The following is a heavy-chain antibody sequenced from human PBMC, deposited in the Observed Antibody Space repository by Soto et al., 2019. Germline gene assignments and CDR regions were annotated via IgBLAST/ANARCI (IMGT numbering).Heavy chain of an antibody. J-gene: IGHJ6*02. CDR1: GFTFSSYA. CDR3: AKASCSGGSCYSRYYYYYYGMDG. CDR2: ISGSGGST. V-gene: IGHV3-23*01. D-gene: IGHD2-15*01. Sequence: GGSLRLSCAASGFTFSSYAMSWVRQAPGKGLEWVSAISGSGGSTYYADSVKGRFTISRDNSKNTLYLQMNSLRAEDTAVYYCAKASCSGGSCYSRYYYYYYGMDGWGQRTTVTVSS.